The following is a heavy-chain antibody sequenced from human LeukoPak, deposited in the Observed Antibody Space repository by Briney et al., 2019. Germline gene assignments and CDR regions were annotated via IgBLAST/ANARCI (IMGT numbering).Heavy chain of an antibody. CDR2: IIPIFGTA. J-gene: IGHJ4*02. D-gene: IGHD3-22*01. CDR1: GGTFSSYA. V-gene: IGHV1-69*13. Sequence: SVKVSCKASGGTFSSYAISWVRHGPGRGLECMGGIIPIFGTANYAQKFQGRVTITADESTSTAYMELSSLRSEDTAVYYCASHYYDSSGYYYGFDYWGQGTLVTVSS. CDR3: ASHYYDSSGYYYGFDY.